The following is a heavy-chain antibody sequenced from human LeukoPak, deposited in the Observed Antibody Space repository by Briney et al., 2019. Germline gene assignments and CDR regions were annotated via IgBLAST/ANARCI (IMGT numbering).Heavy chain of an antibody. D-gene: IGHD4-17*01. CDR3: ARAGDYGDYADFDY. V-gene: IGHV3-7*01. J-gene: IGHJ4*02. CDR1: GFTISTYW. Sequence: QAGGSLRLSWAASGFTISTYWMSWVRQAPGKGLEWVANTNQEGSEKYYVDSVKGRFTISKDNAKNSLYLQMNSLRAGDTAVYYCARAGDYGDYADFDYWGQGTLVTVSS. CDR2: TNQEGSEK.